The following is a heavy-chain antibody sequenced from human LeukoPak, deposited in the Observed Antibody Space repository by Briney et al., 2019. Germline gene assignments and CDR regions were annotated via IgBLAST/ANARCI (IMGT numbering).Heavy chain of an antibody. D-gene: IGHD2-2*02. CDR2: ISGSGGST. V-gene: IGHV3-23*01. J-gene: IGHJ4*02. CDR1: GFTFSSYA. Sequence: GGSLRLSCAASGFTFSSYAMSWVRQAPGKGLEWVSVISGSGGSTYYADSVKGRFTISRDNSKNTLYLQMNSLRAEDTALYYCAKSGCSSTSCYTGGDYWGQGTLVTVSS. CDR3: AKSGCSSTSCYTGGDY.